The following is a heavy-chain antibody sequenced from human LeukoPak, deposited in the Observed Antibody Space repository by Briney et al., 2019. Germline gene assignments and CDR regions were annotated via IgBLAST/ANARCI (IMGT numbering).Heavy chain of an antibody. V-gene: IGHV3-21*01. CDR2: ISSSSSYI. Sequence: GGSLRLSCAASGFTFSSYSMNWVRQAPGKGLEWVSSISSSSSYIYYADSVKGRFTISRDNAKNSLYLQMNSLRAEDTAVYYCASSQLAVAGTVPDYWGQGTLVTVSS. D-gene: IGHD6-19*01. CDR3: ASSQLAVAGTVPDY. CDR1: GFTFSSYS. J-gene: IGHJ4*02.